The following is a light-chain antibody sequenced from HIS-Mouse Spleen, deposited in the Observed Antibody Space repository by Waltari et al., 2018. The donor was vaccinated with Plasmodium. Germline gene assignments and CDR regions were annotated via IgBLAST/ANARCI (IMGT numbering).Light chain of an antibody. Sequence: ELTQPPSVSVSPGQTARITCPGDALPKQYAYWSQPRPGKGPRFVMRVGTGGIGGSKGDGIPDRFSVLGSGLNRYLTIKNIQEEDESDYHCGADHGSGSNFDWVFGGGTKLTVL. J-gene: IGLJ3*02. V-gene: IGLV9-49*01. CDR2: VGTGGIGG. CDR3: GADHGSGSNFDWV. CDR1: ALPKQY.